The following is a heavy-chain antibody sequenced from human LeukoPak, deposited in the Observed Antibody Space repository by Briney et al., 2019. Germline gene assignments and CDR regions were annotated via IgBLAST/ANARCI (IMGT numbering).Heavy chain of an antibody. D-gene: IGHD1-26*01. CDR3: AKAPASIVGATGAFDY. CDR1: GFTFDDYA. V-gene: IGHV3-9*01. Sequence: GGSLRLSCAASGFTFDDYAMHWVRQAPGKGLEWVSGISWNSGSIGYADSVKGRFTISRDSAKNSLYLQMNSLRAEDTALYYCAKAPASIVGATGAFDYWGQGTLVTVSS. CDR2: ISWNSGSI. J-gene: IGHJ4*02.